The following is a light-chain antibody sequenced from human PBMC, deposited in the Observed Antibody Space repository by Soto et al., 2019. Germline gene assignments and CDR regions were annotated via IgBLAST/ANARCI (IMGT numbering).Light chain of an antibody. CDR3: QQTYSSSWT. V-gene: IGKV1-39*01. CDR1: QSVINY. J-gene: IGKJ1*01. Sequence: DIQMPQSPSSLSASVGDSVTMTWRASQSVINYLNWYQHKPGKAPKLLIYGASRLQTGVPSRFSGSGSGTDFTLTVSSLQPEDFATYYCQQTYSSSWTFGQGTKVDIK. CDR2: GAS.